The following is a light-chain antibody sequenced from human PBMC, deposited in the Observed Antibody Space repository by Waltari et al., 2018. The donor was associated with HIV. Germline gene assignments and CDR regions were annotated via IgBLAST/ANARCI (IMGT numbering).Light chain of an antibody. J-gene: IGLJ2*01. CDR2: QSK. CDR1: ELGNKD. V-gene: IGLV3-1*01. Sequence: SYELAQPPSVSVSPGQTAIITCSGDELGNKDAFWYQQKQGQAPVLVIFQSKRRPSGIPERFSGSNSGNTATLTISGAQAVDEADYYGQAWDSNTAVFGGGTKLTVL. CDR3: QAWDSNTAV.